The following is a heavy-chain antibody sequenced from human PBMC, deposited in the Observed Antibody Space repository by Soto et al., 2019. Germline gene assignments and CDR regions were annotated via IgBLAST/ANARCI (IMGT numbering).Heavy chain of an antibody. CDR1: AFSLSPTGEG. D-gene: IGHD2-8*01. J-gene: IGHJ4*02. V-gene: IGHV2-5*01. CDR3: VNTLMVYTSTGGHYFDY. CDR2: IYCNADK. Sequence: SGPTLANPTQALTLTSTFSAFSLSPTGEGVGWIGQPPGKPLEWIAVIYCNADKRYSRSLKSRLSITKDTSKNQVVLTMTTLDPADISSYDCVNTLMVYTSTGGHYFDYWGPGTLVTVSS.